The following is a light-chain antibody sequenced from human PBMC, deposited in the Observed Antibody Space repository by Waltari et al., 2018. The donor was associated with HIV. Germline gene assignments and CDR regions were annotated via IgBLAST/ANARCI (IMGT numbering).Light chain of an antibody. Sequence: QSVLTQPPSASGTPGQRVTISCSGSSSNIGSNTVNWYQQLTGTAPKLLIYSNSRRPSGVPDRFTGSKSGTSASLAISGLQSEDEADYYCAAWDDSLNGLWVFGGGTKLTVL. CDR3: AAWDDSLNGLWV. J-gene: IGLJ3*02. CDR2: SNS. CDR1: SSNIGSNT. V-gene: IGLV1-44*01.